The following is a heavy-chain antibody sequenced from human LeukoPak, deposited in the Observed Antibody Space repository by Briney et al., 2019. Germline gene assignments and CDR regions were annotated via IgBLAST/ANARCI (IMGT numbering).Heavy chain of an antibody. CDR2: IYPGDSDT. J-gene: IGHJ6*02. CDR3: ARPSGTYRSGMDV. Sequence: GESLKISCKGSGYRFTNYWIGWVRQMPGKGLEWMGIIYPGDSDTRYSPSFQGQVTISADKSISTAYLQWSSLKASDTAMYYCARPSGTYRSGMDVWGQGTTVIVSS. V-gene: IGHV5-51*01. D-gene: IGHD1-26*01. CDR1: GYRFTNYW.